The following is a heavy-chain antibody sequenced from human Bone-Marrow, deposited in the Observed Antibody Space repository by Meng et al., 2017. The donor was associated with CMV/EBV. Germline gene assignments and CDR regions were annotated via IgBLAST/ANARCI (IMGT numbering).Heavy chain of an antibody. D-gene: IGHD3-22*01. V-gene: IGHV1-69*02. CDR3: RAVNDIDAFDI. Sequence: SVKVSCKASGGTFSSYTISWVRQAPGQGLEWMGRIIPILGIANYAQKFQGRVTITADKSTSTAYMELSSLRSEGTAVYYCRAVNDIDAFDIWGQGTMVTVSS. CDR1: GGTFSSYT. CDR2: IIPILGIA. J-gene: IGHJ3*02.